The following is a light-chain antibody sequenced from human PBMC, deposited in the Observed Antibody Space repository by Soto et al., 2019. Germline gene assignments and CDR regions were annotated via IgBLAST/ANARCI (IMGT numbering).Light chain of an antibody. Sequence: DVVMTQSPLSLPVTLGQPASISCRSSQSLAYSDGNTYLNWFQQRPGQSPRRLIYKVSNRDSGVPDRFRGSGSGTDFTLKISRVEAEDVRVYYCLQGTHWPPYTFGQGTKLEIK. V-gene: IGKV2-30*01. CDR1: QSLAYSDGNTY. J-gene: IGKJ2*01. CDR2: KVS. CDR3: LQGTHWPPYT.